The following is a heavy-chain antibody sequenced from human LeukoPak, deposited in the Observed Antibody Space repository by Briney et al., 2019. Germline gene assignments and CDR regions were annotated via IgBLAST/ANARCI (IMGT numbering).Heavy chain of an antibody. CDR1: GGSISSSSYY. Sequence: SETLSLTCTVSGGSISSSSYYWGWIRQPPGKGLEWIGSIYYSGSTYYNPSLKSRATISVDTSKNQFSLKLSSVTAADTAVYYCARERGYSFDYWGQGTLVTVSS. D-gene: IGHD5-12*01. CDR3: ARERGYSFDY. CDR2: IYYSGST. J-gene: IGHJ4*02. V-gene: IGHV4-39*07.